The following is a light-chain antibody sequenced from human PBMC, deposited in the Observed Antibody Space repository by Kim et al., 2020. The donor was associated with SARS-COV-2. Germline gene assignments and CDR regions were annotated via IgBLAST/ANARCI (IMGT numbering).Light chain of an antibody. CDR3: QVWDTDSSTYV. V-gene: IGLV3-9*01. Sequence: KNVHWYQQKPGQAPVLVIYRDNDRPSEIPERFSGSNSGNTATLTISRAQAGDEADYYCQVWDTDSSTYVFGTGTKVTVL. CDR1: KN. CDR2: RDN. J-gene: IGLJ1*01.